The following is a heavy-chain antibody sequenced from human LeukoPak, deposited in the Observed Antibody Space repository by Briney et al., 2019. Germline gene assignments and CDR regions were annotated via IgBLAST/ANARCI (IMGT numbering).Heavy chain of an antibody. CDR1: GYTFTSYA. V-gene: IGHV1-3*01. CDR3: ARATLEYFDWSTHDY. Sequence: ASVKVSCKASGYTFTSYAMHWVRKAPVQRLEWMGWINAGNGNTKYSQKFQGRVTITRDTSASTAYMELSSLRSEDTAVYYCARATLEYFDWSTHDYWGQGTLVTVSS. CDR2: INAGNGNT. D-gene: IGHD3-9*01. J-gene: IGHJ4*02.